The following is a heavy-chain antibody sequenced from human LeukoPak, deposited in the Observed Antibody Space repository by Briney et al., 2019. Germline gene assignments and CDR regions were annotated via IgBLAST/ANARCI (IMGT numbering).Heavy chain of an antibody. V-gene: IGHV4-34*01. D-gene: IGHD7-27*01. J-gene: IGHJ3*02. CDR1: GGSFSGYY. Sequence: SETLSLTCAVYGGSFSGYYWSWIRQPPGKGLEWIGEINHSGSTNYNPSLKSRVTISVDTSKNQFSLKLSSVTAADPALYSCAKARTGDRRAFDIWGQGTMVTVSS. CDR2: INHSGST. CDR3: AKARTGDRRAFDI.